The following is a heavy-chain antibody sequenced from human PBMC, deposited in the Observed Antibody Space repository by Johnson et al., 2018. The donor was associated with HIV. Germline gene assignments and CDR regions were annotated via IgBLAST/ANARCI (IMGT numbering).Heavy chain of an antibody. Sequence: EVQLVESGGGVVQPGGSLRLSCAASGFAFNSCATNWVRQAPGRGLEWVSPITGSSTSTYYGDSVRGRFTISRDNSKNTLYLQMNSLRAEDTAVYYCARRGRRADDAFDIWGQGTMVTVSS. D-gene: IGHD3-16*01. CDR1: GFAFNSCA. CDR3: ARRGRRADDAFDI. J-gene: IGHJ3*02. V-gene: IGHV3-23*04. CDR2: ITGSSTST.